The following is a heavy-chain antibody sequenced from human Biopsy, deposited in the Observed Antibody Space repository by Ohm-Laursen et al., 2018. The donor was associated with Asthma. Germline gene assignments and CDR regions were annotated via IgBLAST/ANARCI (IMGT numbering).Heavy chain of an antibody. V-gene: IGHV1-69*01. CDR2: IIPISLTP. CDR1: RDIFSSYG. J-gene: IGHJ3*01. Sequence: SSVKVSCKGSRDIFSSYGFSWVRQAPGQGLEWMGGIIPISLTPSYARRFRGRVTISADEYTRTAYMELSSLRSEDTAVYYCARDPSYFDPSAEGWHLWGQGTMVTVSS. CDR3: ARDPSYFDPSAEGWHL. D-gene: IGHD3-22*01.